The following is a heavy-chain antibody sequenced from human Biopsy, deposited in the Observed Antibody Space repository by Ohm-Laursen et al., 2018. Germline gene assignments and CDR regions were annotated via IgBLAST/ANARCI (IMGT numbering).Heavy chain of an antibody. CDR3: ARDEKRWDYSNYFSWHFDL. D-gene: IGHD4-11*01. J-gene: IGHJ2*01. V-gene: IGHV3-30*03. Sequence: SLRLSCAASGFTSTSYGMHWARQAPGKGLEWVAVISYDGSGEYYADSLQGRFTISRDNPKNTVDLQMNSLRAEDTAVYFCARDEKRWDYSNYFSWHFDLWGRGTLVTVSS. CDR2: ISYDGSGE. CDR1: GFTSTSYG.